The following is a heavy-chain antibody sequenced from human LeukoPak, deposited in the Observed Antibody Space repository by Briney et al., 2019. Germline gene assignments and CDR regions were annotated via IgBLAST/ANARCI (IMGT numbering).Heavy chain of an antibody. CDR1: GFTFSSYA. CDR2: ISYDGSNK. CDR3: ARDGNPHY. V-gene: IGHV3-30*01. J-gene: IGHJ4*02. D-gene: IGHD1-1*01. Sequence: GRSLRLSCAASGFTFSSYAMHWVRQAPGKGLEWVAVISYDGSNKYYADSVKGRFTISRDNSKNTLYLQMNSLRAEDTAVYYCARDGNPHYWGQGTLVTVSS.